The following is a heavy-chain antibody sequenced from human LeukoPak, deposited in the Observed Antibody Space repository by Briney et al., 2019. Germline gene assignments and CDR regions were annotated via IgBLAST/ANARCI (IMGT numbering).Heavy chain of an antibody. CDR3: AQWSRYFDY. V-gene: IGHV3-23*01. J-gene: IGHJ4*02. Sequence: GGSLRLSCAASGFTFSSYAMSWVRQAPGKGLEWVSAISGSGGSTYYADSVKGRFTISRDNSKNTLYLQMNSLRAEDTALYFCAQWSRYFDYWGQGTLVTVSS. CDR2: ISGSGGST. D-gene: IGHD1-26*01. CDR1: GFTFSSYA.